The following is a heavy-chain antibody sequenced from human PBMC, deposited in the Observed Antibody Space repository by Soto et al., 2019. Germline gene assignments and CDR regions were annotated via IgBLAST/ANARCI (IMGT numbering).Heavy chain of an antibody. D-gene: IGHD3-22*01. CDR1: GGSISSYY. J-gene: IGHJ4*02. CDR3: ARDYYDSSGYSYYFDY. Sequence: PSETLSLTCTVSGGSISSYYWSWIRQPPGKGLEWIGYIYYSGSTNYNPSLKSRVTISVDTSTSTAYMELRSLRSDDTAVYYCARDYYDSSGYSYYFDYWGQGTLVTVSS. V-gene: IGHV4-59*01. CDR2: IYYSGST.